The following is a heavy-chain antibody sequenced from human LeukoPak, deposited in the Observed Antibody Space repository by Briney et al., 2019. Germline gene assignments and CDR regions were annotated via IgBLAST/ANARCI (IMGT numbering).Heavy chain of an antibody. CDR2: ISYSGST. CDR3: ARCGTRIAALYLDY. Sequence: SETLSLTCTVSGGSISGYYWSWIRQPPGKGLDWIGYISYSGSTNYNPSLKSRVTISVDTSKNQFSLKLSSVTAADTAVYYCARCGTRIAALYLDYWGQGTLVTVSS. V-gene: IGHV4-59*01. CDR1: GGSISGYY. J-gene: IGHJ4*02. D-gene: IGHD6-6*01.